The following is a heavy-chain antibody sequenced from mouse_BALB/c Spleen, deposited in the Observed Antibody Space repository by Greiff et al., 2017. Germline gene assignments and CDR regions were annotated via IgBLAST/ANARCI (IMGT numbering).Heavy chain of an antibody. CDR3: ARWGAYAMDY. V-gene: IGHV5-17*02. CDR2: ISSGSSTI. J-gene: IGHJ4*01. CDR1: GFTFSSFG. Sequence: EVMLVESGGGLVQPGGSLKLSCAASGFTFSSFGMHWVRQAPEKGLEWVAYISSGSSTIYYADTVKGRFTISRDNPKNTLFLQMTSLRSEDTAMYYCARWGAYAMDYWGQGTSVTVSS.